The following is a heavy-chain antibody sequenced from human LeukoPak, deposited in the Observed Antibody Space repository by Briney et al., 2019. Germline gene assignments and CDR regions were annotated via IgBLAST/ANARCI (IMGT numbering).Heavy chain of an antibody. CDR1: EFIFVSYG. Sequence: ARCLRLSCAASEFIFVSYGMHWVRPAPDKRLGWVAVISFDGSNKYYADSAKCRFTISRDNYKNTLYLQMNSLRAEDTAVYHCAKERGTGDLGHYYHYGMDVWGQGTTVTVSS. CDR2: ISFDGSNK. J-gene: IGHJ6*02. D-gene: IGHD7-27*01. CDR3: AKERGTGDLGHYYHYGMDV. V-gene: IGHV3-30*18.